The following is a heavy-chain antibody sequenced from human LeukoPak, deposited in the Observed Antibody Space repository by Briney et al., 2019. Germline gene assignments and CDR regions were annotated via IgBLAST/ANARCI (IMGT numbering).Heavy chain of an antibody. J-gene: IGHJ6*02. V-gene: IGHV3-7*03. CDR3: AKDLTNPVQPFDGMDV. Sequence: GGSLRLSCAASGFTFSSYWMSWVRQAPGKGLEWVANIKQDGSEKYYVDSVGGRFTISRDNAKNSLYLQMNSLRAEDTAIYYCAKDLTNPVQPFDGMDVWGQGTTVTVSS. CDR1: GFTFSSYW. D-gene: IGHD2-8*01. CDR2: IKQDGSEK.